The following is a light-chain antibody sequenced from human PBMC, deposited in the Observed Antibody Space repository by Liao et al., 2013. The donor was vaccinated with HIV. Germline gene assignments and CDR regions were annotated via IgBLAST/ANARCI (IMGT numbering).Light chain of an antibody. CDR1: KLGDKY. Sequence: SYELTQPPSVSVSPGQTASITCSGDKLGDKYACWYQQKPGQSPVLVIYQDSKRPSGIPERFSGSNSGNTATLTISETQTMDEADYYCQAWDSGTGVFGGGTKLTVL. V-gene: IGLV3-1*01. CDR2: QDS. J-gene: IGLJ3*02. CDR3: QAWDSGTGV.